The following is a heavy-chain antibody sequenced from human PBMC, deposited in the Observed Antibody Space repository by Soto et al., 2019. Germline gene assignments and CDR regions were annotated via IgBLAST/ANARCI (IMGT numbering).Heavy chain of an antibody. J-gene: IGHJ4*02. CDR3: AXVGSVRPDHYYFDY. CDR1: GFTFSSYG. Sequence: QVQLVESGGGVVQPGRSLRLSCAASGFTFSSYGMHWVRQAPGKGLEWVAVIWYDGSKKYYADSVKGRFTISRDNSKNTLYLQMNSVRAEDTAVYFCAXVGSVRPDHYYFDYWGQGSLVTASS. CDR2: IWYDGSKK. V-gene: IGHV3-33*01. D-gene: IGHD6-6*01.